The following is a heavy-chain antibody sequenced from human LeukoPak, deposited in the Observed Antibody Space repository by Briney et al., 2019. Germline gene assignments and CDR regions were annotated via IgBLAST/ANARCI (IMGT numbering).Heavy chain of an antibody. CDR1: GFTFTSYG. D-gene: IGHD2-15*01. CDR3: AKDTAAGECTGGNCYSYFDY. CDR2: ISYDGSNK. J-gene: IGHJ4*02. Sequence: GRSLRLSCAASGFTFTSYGMHWVRQAPGKGLEWLALISYDGSNKYSVDFVKGRFTISRDNSKNTLYLQMDSLRADDTAVYYCAKDTAAGECTGGNCYSYFDYWGQGTLVTVSS. V-gene: IGHV3-30*18.